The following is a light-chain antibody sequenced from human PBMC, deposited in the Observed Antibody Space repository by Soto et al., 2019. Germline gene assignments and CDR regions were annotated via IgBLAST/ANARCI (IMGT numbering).Light chain of an antibody. V-gene: IGKV3-20*01. CDR2: GAS. Sequence: EIVLTQSPGTLSLSLGERATLSCRASQSVSSKLAWYQQKPGQAPRVLIYGASSRATGIPDRFGGSGSGTDFTLTISRLEPEDFAVYYCQQYGSSNTFGQGTKLEIK. J-gene: IGKJ2*01. CDR3: QQYGSSNT. CDR1: QSVSSK.